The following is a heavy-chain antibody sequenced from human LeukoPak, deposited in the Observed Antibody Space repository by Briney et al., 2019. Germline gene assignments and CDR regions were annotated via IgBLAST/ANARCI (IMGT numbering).Heavy chain of an antibody. CDR3: GATNGY. CDR1: GASTDSGAYH. J-gene: IGHJ4*02. Sequence: PSQTLSLTCSVSGASTDSGAYHWSRIRQPAGKGLEWIGRIYTTGDTNYNPSLKSRVTISVDTSKNQFSLKLSSVTAADTAVYYCGATNGYWGQGTLVTVSS. V-gene: IGHV4-61*02. CDR2: IYTTGDT. D-gene: IGHD1-26*01.